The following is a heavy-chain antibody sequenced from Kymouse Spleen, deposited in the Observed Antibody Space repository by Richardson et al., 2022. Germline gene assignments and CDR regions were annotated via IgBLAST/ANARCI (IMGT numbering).Heavy chain of an antibody. CDR1: GYTFTSYY. D-gene: IGHD3-9*01. CDR3: ARGVLRYFDWLFHSLDY. Sequence: QVQLVQSGAEVKKPGASVKVSCKASGYTFTSYYMHWVRQAPGQGLEWMGIINPSGGSTSYAQKFQGRVTMTRDTSTSTVYMELSSLRSEDTAVYYCARGVLRYFDWLFHSLDYWGQGTLVTVSS. V-gene: IGHV1-46*03. CDR2: INPSGGST. J-gene: IGHJ4*02.